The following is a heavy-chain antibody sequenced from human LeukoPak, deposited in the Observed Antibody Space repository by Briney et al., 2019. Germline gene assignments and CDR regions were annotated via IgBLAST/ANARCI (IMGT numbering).Heavy chain of an antibody. Sequence: GGSLRLSCAASGFTFSSYSMNWVRQAPGKGLEWVSSISSSSSYIYYADSVKGRFTISRDNAKNSLYLQMNSLRAEDTAVYYCARESRRFLEWSIRNYFDYWGQGTLVTVSS. D-gene: IGHD3-3*01. V-gene: IGHV3-21*01. CDR2: ISSSSSYI. CDR3: ARESRRFLEWSIRNYFDY. CDR1: GFTFSSYS. J-gene: IGHJ4*02.